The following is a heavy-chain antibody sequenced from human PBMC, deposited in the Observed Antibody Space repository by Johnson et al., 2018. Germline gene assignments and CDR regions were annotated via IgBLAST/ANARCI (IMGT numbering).Heavy chain of an antibody. CDR3: AQTGKTSGALDI. J-gene: IGHJ3*02. CDR2: SRNKANSYTT. V-gene: IGHV3-72*01. D-gene: IGHD1-1*01. CDR1: GFILSDYY. Sequence: VQLVESGGGLVQXGGSLSLXCAASGFILSDYYMEWVRQAQGKGLEWMARSRNKANSYTTEYVASVKGRFSSSRYNSNNLLYLQMNSLKSEDTAVYYCAQTGKTSGALDIWGQGTVVTVAS.